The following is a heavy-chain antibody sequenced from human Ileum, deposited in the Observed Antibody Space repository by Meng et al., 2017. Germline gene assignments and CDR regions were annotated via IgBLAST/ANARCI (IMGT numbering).Heavy chain of an antibody. D-gene: IGHD3-10*01. CDR1: GFSFSSSW. CDR3: ARGFGTDY. V-gene: IGHV3-7*01. CDR2: IGQGGSRK. J-gene: IGHJ4*02. Sequence: GESLKISCAVSGFSFSSSWMSWVRQAPGKGLEWVANIGQGGSRKYYVSSVKGRFTISRDNAENSVSLQMSNLRAEDTAVYYCARGFGTDYWGQGTLVTVSS.